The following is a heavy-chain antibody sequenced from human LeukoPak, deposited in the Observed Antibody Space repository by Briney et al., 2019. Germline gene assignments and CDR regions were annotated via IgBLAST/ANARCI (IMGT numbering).Heavy chain of an antibody. D-gene: IGHD1-26*01. CDR3: ARASGSYWAGIGY. CDR2: ISYDGSNK. J-gene: IGHJ4*02. V-gene: IGHV3-30-3*01. CDR1: GFTFSSYA. Sequence: GMSLRLYCAASGFTFSSYAMHWVRQAPGKGLEWVAVISYDGSNKYYADSVKGRFTISRDNSKNTLYLQMNSLRAEDTAVYYCARASGSYWAGIGYWGQGTLVTVSS.